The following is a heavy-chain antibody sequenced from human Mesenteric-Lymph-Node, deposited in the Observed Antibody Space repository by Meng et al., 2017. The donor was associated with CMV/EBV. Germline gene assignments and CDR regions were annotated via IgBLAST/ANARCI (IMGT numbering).Heavy chain of an antibody. Sequence: ESRKISGAASGFTFRSYWMHWVRQAPGKGLVWVSRINSDGSSTSYADSVKGRFTISRDNAKNSLSLQMNSLGAEDTAVYYCARDVGDYNYYYFYSMDVWGQGTTVTVSS. V-gene: IGHV3-74*01. D-gene: IGHD4-17*01. CDR3: ARDVGDYNYYYFYSMDV. J-gene: IGHJ6*02. CDR2: INSDGSST. CDR1: GFTFRSYW.